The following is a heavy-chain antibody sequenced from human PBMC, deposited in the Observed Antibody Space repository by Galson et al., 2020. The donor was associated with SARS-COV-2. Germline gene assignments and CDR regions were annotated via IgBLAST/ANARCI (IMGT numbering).Heavy chain of an antibody. CDR3: ARANRGIAAAGTSYYYYGMDV. CDR1: GYTFTGYY. J-gene: IGHJ6*02. D-gene: IGHD6-13*01. CDR2: INPNSGGT. Sequence: ASVKVSCKASGYTFTGYYMHWVRQAPGQGLEWMGWINPNSGGTNYAQKFQGWVTMTRDTSISTAYMELSRLRSDDTAVYYCARANRGIAAAGTSYYYYGMDVWGQGTTVTVSS. V-gene: IGHV1-2*04.